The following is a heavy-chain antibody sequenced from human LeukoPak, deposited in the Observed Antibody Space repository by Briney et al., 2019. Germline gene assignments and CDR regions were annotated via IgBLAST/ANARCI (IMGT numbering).Heavy chain of an antibody. J-gene: IGHJ4*02. CDR2: IYHSGST. Sequence: SETLSLTCAVSGGSISSSNWWSWVRQPPGKGLEWIGEIYHSGSTNYNPSLRCRVTISVDKSKNQFSLKLSSVTAADTAVYYCARELGWASSWFDCWGQGTLVTVSS. D-gene: IGHD6-13*01. V-gene: IGHV4-4*02. CDR1: GGSISSSNW. CDR3: ARELGWASSWFDC.